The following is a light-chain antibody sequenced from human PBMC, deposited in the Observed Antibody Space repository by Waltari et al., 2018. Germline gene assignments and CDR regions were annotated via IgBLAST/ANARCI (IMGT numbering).Light chain of an antibody. V-gene: IGLV2-14*03. CDR1: SSDVGGYNY. CDR3: SSYTSSSTV. Sequence: QSALTQPASVSGSPGQSITISCTGTSSDVGGYNYVSWYQQHPGKAPKLMIYDVSNRPSGVSKRFSGSTSGNTASLTISGLQAEDEADYYCSSYTSSSTVFGGGTQLTVL. J-gene: IGLJ7*01. CDR2: DVS.